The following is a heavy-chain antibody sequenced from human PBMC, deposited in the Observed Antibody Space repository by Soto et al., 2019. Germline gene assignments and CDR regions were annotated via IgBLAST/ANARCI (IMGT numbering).Heavy chain of an antibody. Sequence: QVQLVQSGAEVKKPGSSVKVSCKASGGTFSSYTISWVRQATGQGLEWMGRIIPILGIANYVQKFQGRVTITADKSASTVYMGLSSLRFEDTAVYYCATEGGDSSGWYPFWGQGTLVTVSS. CDR3: ATEGGDSSGWYPF. J-gene: IGHJ4*02. CDR2: IIPILGIA. V-gene: IGHV1-69*08. CDR1: GGTFSSYT. D-gene: IGHD6-19*01.